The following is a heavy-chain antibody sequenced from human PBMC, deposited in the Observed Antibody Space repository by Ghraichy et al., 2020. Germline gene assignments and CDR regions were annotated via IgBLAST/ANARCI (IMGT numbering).Heavy chain of an antibody. CDR3: ARDRGGTTVTYY. D-gene: IGHD4-17*01. J-gene: IGHJ4*02. Sequence: ASVKVSCKASGYTFTSYGISWVRQAPGQGLEWMGWISAYNVNTNYAQKLHGRVTMTTDTSTSTAYMELRSLRSDDTAVYYCARDRGGTTVTYYWGQGTLVTVSS. CDR2: ISAYNVNT. V-gene: IGHV1-18*04. CDR1: GYTFTSYG.